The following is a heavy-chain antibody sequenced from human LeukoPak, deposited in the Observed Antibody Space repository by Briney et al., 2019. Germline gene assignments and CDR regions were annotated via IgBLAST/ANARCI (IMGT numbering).Heavy chain of an antibody. CDR3: VSELSNRMDFDY. CDR1: GYTFTGYF. D-gene: IGHD2-15*01. CDR2: INPNTGGT. J-gene: IGHJ4*02. Sequence: PWASVKVSCKASGYTFTGYFMHWVRQAPGQGLEWMGRINPNTGGTNYAQNFQGRVTMTRDTSITTAYMELSSLRYDDTAVYYCVSELSNRMDFDYWGQGTPVTVSS. V-gene: IGHV1-2*02.